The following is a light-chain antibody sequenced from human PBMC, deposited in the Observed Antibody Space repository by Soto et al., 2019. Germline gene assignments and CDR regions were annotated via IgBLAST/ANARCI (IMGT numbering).Light chain of an antibody. CDR1: SGHSSYA. Sequence: QSVLTQSPSASASLGASVKLTCTLSSGHSSYAIAWHQQQPEKGPRYLMKLNSDGSHSKGDGIPDRFSGSSSGAERYLTISSLQSEDEAEYFCCSSAPESTYVFGTGTKLTVL. CDR3: CSSAPESTYV. CDR2: LNSDGSH. V-gene: IGLV4-69*01. J-gene: IGLJ1*01.